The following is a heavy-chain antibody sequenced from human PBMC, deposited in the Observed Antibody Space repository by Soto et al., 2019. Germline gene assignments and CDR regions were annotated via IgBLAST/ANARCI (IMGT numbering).Heavy chain of an antibody. Sequence: GESLKISCKTSGYRFTSNWINWVRQIPGKGLEWMGIIYPGDSDISYSPSFQGQVIISADKSISTAYLQWSSLKASDTAMYYCAILSSYIHSGSYYNRHDAFDIWGQGAMVTVSS. CDR3: AILSSYIHSGSYYNRHDAFDI. J-gene: IGHJ3*02. D-gene: IGHD3-10*01. V-gene: IGHV5-51*01. CDR1: GYRFTSNW. CDR2: IYPGDSDI.